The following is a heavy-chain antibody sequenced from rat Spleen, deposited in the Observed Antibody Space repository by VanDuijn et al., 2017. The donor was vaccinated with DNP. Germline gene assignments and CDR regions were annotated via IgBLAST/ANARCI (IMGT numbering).Heavy chain of an antibody. Sequence: EVQLVESGGGLVQPGRSLKLSCAASGFTFSDYYMAWVRQAPTKGLEWVASISYDGSRTYYRDSLKGRFTISRDNAKSTLYLQMDLLRSQDTATYYCTTGNSRYWGQGVMVTGS. CDR3: TTGNSRY. V-gene: IGHV5-20*01. CDR1: GFTFSDYY. D-gene: IGHD1-2*01. J-gene: IGHJ2*01. CDR2: ISYDGSRT.